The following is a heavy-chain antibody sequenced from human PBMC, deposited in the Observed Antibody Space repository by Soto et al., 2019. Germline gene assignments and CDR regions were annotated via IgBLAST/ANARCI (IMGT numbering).Heavy chain of an antibody. CDR2: ISYDGSNK. J-gene: IGHJ4*02. V-gene: IGHV3-30*18. CDR1: GFTFSSYG. D-gene: IGHD4-17*01. CDR3: AKGSMTKARGLGY. Sequence: QVQLVESGGGVVQPGRSLRLSCAASGFTFSSYGMHWVRQAPGKGLEWVSVISYDGSNKYYADSVKGRFTISRDNSKNPLYLQMNSLRAEDTAVYYCAKGSMTKARGLGYWGQGTLVTVSS.